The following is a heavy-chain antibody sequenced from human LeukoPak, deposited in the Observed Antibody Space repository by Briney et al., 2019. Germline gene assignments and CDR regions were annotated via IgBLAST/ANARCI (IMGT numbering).Heavy chain of an antibody. V-gene: IGHV1-8*01. CDR3: ARGPPRYYYGSGSFYGMDV. CDR2: MNPNSGNT. Sequence: ASVKVSRKASGYTFTSYDINWVRQAPGQGLEWMGWMNPNSGNTGYAQKFQGRVTMTRNTPISTAYMELSSLRSEDTAVYYCARGPPRYYYGSGSFYGMDVWGQGTTVTVSS. D-gene: IGHD3-10*01. CDR1: GYTFTSYD. J-gene: IGHJ6*02.